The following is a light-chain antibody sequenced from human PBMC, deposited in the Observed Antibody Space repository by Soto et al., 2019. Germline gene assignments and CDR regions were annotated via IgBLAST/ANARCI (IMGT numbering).Light chain of an antibody. CDR3: QQRSNWPPGTLT. V-gene: IGKV3-11*01. Sequence: EIVLTQSPATLSLSPGERATLSCRASQSVSSYLAWYQQKPGQAPRLLIYDASNRATGIPARFSGSGSGTDLTLTISSLGPEDFAVYYCQQRSNWPPGTLTFGGGTKVELK. CDR2: DAS. J-gene: IGKJ4*01. CDR1: QSVSSY.